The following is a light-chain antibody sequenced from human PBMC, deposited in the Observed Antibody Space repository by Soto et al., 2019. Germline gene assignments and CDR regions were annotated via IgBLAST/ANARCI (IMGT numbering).Light chain of an antibody. CDR2: GAS. CDR1: QSVSSN. Sequence: IVMTQSPATLSVSPGERATLSCRASQSVSSNLAWYQQKPGQAPRLLIYGASTGATGIPAKFSGSGSGTEFTLTISSPQSEDFAVYYCQQYNNWPPTWTFGQGTKVDIK. CDR3: QQYNNWPPTWT. V-gene: IGKV3-15*01. J-gene: IGKJ1*01.